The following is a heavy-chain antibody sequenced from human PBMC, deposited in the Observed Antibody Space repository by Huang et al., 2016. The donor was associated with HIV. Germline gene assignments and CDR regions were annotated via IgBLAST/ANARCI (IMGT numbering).Heavy chain of an antibody. D-gene: IGHD6-6*01. CDR2: RFPDDSDT. CDR1: GYSFSSYW. V-gene: IGHV5-51*01. CDR3: ARRFSSSSGYFDY. J-gene: IGHJ4*02. Sequence: VQLVQSGAEVKKPGESLKISCMGSGYSFSSYWIAWVRQMPGKGLEWRWIRFPDDSDTTYSPSFDGQVTISADKSIGTAYLQWSSLKASDTAMYYCARRFSSSSGYFDYWGQGSLVTVSS.